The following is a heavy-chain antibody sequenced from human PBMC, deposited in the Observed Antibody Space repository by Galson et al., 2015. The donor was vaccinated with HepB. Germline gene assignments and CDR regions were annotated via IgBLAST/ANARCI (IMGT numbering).Heavy chain of an antibody. CDR2: ISGSGYST. CDR3: ARYFGSGTYPYFDY. D-gene: IGHD3-10*01. CDR1: GFTFNTYA. V-gene: IGHV3-23*01. Sequence: SLRLSCAASGFTFNTYAMGWVRQAPGKGLEWVSAISGSGYSTYYADSVKGRFTFSRDNSKNTLYLQMNGLRAEDTAVYYCARYFGSGTYPYFDYWGQGALVTVSS. J-gene: IGHJ4*02.